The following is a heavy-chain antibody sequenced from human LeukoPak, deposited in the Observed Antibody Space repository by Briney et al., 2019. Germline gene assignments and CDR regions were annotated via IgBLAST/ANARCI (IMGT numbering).Heavy chain of an antibody. CDR2: ISSSGSYI. D-gene: IGHD5-18*01. CDR3: AKSGRRGYSYGSRFKYYFDC. V-gene: IGHV3-21*01. Sequence: GGSLRLSCAASGFTFAIYTMNWVRQAPGKGLEWVSSISSSGSYIYYADSVKGRFTISRDNSKNTLYLQMNSLRAEDTAVYYCAKSGRRGYSYGSRFKYYFDCWGQGTLVTVSS. CDR1: GFTFAIYT. J-gene: IGHJ4*02.